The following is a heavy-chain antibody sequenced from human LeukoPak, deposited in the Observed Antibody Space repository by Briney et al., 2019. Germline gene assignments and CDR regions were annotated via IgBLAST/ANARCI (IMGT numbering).Heavy chain of an antibody. D-gene: IGHD4-17*01. V-gene: IGHV1-18*01. CDR1: GYTFTNLD. Sequence: ASVKVSCKTSGYTFTNLDINWLRQAPGQGLEWMGWMSPNSGDTGYAQKLQGRVTMTTDTSTSTAYMELRSLRSDDTAVYYCAREGDYGDDGMDVWGQGTTVTVSS. CDR2: MSPNSGDT. CDR3: AREGDYGDDGMDV. J-gene: IGHJ6*02.